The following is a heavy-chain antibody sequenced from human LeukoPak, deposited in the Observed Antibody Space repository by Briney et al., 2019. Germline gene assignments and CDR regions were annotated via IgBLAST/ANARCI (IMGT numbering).Heavy chain of an antibody. J-gene: IGHJ5*02. D-gene: IGHD3-22*01. CDR3: AADNHYYRNWFDP. CDR2: IVVGSGNT. CDR1: GFTFTSSA. V-gene: IGHV1-58*01. Sequence: ASVKVSCKAPGFTFTSSAVQWVRQARGQRLEWIGWIVVGSGNTNYAQKFQERVTITRDMSTSTAYMELSSLRSEDTAVYYCAADNHYYRNWFDPWGQGTLVTVSS.